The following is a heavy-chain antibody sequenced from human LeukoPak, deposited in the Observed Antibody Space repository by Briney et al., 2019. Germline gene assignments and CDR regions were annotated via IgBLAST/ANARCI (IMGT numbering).Heavy chain of an antibody. CDR1: GYSISSGYY. V-gene: IGHV4-38-2*01. CDR3: ARLGRGIHYWFDP. D-gene: IGHD2-15*01. Sequence: SETLSLTCAVSGYSISSGYYWAWIRQPPGKGLEWIGTTYHSGSTHYNPSLKSRVAISVDPSKNQFSLNLSSVTAADTAVFYCARLGRGIHYWFDPWGQGTLVTVSS. CDR2: TYHSGST. J-gene: IGHJ5*02.